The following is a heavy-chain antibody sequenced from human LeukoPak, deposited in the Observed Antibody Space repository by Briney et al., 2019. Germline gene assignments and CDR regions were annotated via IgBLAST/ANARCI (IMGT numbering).Heavy chain of an antibody. CDR2: ISGSGGST. CDR3: AKDRDKEYSSSWYPNWFDP. CDR1: GFTFSSYA. Sequence: PGGSLRLSCAASGFTFSSYAMSWVRQAPGKRLEWVSAISGSGGSTYYADSVKGRFTISRDNSKNTLYLQMNSLRAEDTAVYYCAKDRDKEYSSSWYPNWFDPWGQGTLVTVSS. J-gene: IGHJ5*02. D-gene: IGHD6-13*01. V-gene: IGHV3-23*01.